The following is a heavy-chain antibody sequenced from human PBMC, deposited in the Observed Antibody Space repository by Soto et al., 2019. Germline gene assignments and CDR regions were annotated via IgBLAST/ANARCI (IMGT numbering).Heavy chain of an antibody. CDR3: ARGRYYFDY. D-gene: IGHD1-20*01. Sequence: EVQLVESGGGLVQPGGSLRLSCAASGFTFSSYSMNWLRLAPGMGLEWVSYITSSSATIYSADSVKGRFTISRDNVKNSLYLQMNSLRDEDMAVYYCARGRYYFDYWGQGTLVTVSS. J-gene: IGHJ4*02. CDR1: GFTFSSYS. V-gene: IGHV3-48*02. CDR2: ITSSSATI.